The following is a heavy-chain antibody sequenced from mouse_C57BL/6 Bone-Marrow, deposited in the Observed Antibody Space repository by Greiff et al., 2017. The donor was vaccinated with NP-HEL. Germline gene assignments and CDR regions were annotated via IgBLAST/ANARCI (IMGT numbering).Heavy chain of an antibody. CDR2: ISDGGSYT. J-gene: IGHJ2*01. Sequence: EVMLVESGGGLVKPGGSLKLSCAASGFTFSSYAMSWVRQTPEKRLEWVATISDGGSYTYYPDNVKGRFTISRDNAKNNLYLQMSHLKSEDTAMYYCARVGGNYGYWGQGTTLTVSS. D-gene: IGHD2-1*01. V-gene: IGHV5-4*03. CDR3: ARVGGNYGY. CDR1: GFTFSSYA.